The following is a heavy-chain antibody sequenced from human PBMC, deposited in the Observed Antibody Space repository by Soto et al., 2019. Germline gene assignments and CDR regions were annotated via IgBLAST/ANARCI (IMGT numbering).Heavy chain of an antibody. Sequence: QVQLVQSGAEVKKPGSSVKVSRKASGGTFSSYGVSWVRQAPGQGLEWMGGIIPIFGTANHAQKFQGRVTMTADESTSTAYMELSSLRSEDTAVYYCARSGARPGDYYYGMDVWGQGTTVTVSS. D-gene: IGHD3-10*01. CDR3: ARSGARPGDYYYGMDV. J-gene: IGHJ6*02. CDR2: IIPIFGTA. V-gene: IGHV1-69*12. CDR1: GGTFSSYG.